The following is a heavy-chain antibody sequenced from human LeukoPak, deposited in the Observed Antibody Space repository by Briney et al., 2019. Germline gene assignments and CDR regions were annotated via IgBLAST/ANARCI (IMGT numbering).Heavy chain of an antibody. V-gene: IGHV4-39*01. J-gene: IGHJ6*03. CDR3: ARQISDCSGGSCYFYYYYYMDV. CDR1: GGSISSSSYY. D-gene: IGHD2-15*01. CDR2: IYYSGST. Sequence: PSETLSLTCTVSGGSISSSSYYWGWIRQPPGKGLEWIGSIYYSGSTYYNPSLKSRVTISVDTSKNQFSLKLSSVTAADTAVYYCARQISDCSGGSCYFYYYYYMDVWGKGTTVTIYS.